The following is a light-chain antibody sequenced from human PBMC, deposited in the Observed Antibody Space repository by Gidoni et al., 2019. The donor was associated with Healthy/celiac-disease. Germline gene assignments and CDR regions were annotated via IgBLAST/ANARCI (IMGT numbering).Light chain of an antibody. J-gene: IGKJ3*01. V-gene: IGKV4-1*01. CDR2: WAS. Sequence: TINCKSSQSVLYSSNNKNYLAWYQQKPGRPPKLLIYWASTRESGVPDRFSGSGSGTDFTLTISSLQAEDVAVYYCQQYYSTPFTFGPGTKVDIK. CDR1: QSVLYSSNNKNY. CDR3: QQYYSTPFT.